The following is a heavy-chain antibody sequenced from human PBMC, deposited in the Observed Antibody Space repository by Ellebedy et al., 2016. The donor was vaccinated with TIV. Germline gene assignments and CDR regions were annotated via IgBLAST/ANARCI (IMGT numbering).Heavy chain of an antibody. J-gene: IGHJ6*02. CDR2: IIPILGIA. Sequence: AASVKVSCKASGGTFSSYAISWVRQAPGQGLEWMGRIIPILGIANYAQKFQGRVTITADKSTSTAYMELSSLRSEDTAVYYCARPTYSSSWYGTHYYYYGMDVWGQGTTVTVSS. CDR1: GGTFSSYA. V-gene: IGHV1-69*04. CDR3: ARPTYSSSWYGTHYYYYGMDV. D-gene: IGHD6-13*01.